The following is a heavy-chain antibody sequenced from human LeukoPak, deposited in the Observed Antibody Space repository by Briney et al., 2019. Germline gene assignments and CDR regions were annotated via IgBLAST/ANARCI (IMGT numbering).Heavy chain of an antibody. V-gene: IGHV4-31*03. J-gene: IGHJ4*02. CDR2: IYYSGST. CDR1: GGSISSGGYY. D-gene: IGHD6-13*01. Sequence: SQTLSLTCTVSGGSISSGGYYWSWIRQHPGKGLEWIGYIYYSGSTYYNPSLKSRVTISVDTSKSQFSLKLSSVTAADTAVYYCARVDSSSCLDYWGQGTLVTVSS. CDR3: ARVDSSSCLDY.